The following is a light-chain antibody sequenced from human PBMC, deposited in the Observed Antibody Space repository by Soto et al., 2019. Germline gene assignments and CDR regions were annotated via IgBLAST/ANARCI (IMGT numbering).Light chain of an antibody. V-gene: IGKV1-9*01. CDR3: QQLHTYPLT. Sequence: DIHLTQSPSFLSASIGDRVTITCRASQDIANHLAWYQQKPGNAPQLLISFAATLQSGVSSRFSGSRSGPEFTLTISSLQPEDIATYYCQQLHTYPLTFAGGTKVEI. CDR2: FAA. J-gene: IGKJ4*01. CDR1: QDIANH.